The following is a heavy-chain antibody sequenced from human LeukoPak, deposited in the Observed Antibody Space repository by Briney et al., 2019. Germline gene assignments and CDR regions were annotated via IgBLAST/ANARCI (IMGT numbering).Heavy chain of an antibody. Sequence: ASVKVSCKAPGYTFTSYGISWVRQAPGQGLEWMGWISAYNGNTNYAQKLQGRVTMTTDTSTSTAYMELRSLRSDDTAVYYCARLPLYYDILTGYYTYYYYYGMDVWGKGTTVTVSS. J-gene: IGHJ6*04. D-gene: IGHD3-9*01. V-gene: IGHV1-18*04. CDR1: GYTFTSYG. CDR2: ISAYNGNT. CDR3: ARLPLYYDILTGYYTYYYYYGMDV.